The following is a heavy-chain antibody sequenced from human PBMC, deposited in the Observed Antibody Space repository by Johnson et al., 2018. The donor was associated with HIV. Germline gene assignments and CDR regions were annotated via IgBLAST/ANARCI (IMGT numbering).Heavy chain of an antibody. J-gene: IGHJ3*02. CDR2: ISSGADT. CDR3: ARGCRDGYTCDAFDI. Sequence: VQLVESGGGLVQPGGSLRLSCAASGITVSSNYMTWVRQAPGKGLEWVSVISSGADTWYAGSVPGSIVISRDNSKNTPYLQMTSLGADDTAVYYCARGCRDGYTCDAFDIWGQGTLVTVSS. V-gene: IGHV3-66*01. CDR1: GITVSSNY. D-gene: IGHD5-24*01.